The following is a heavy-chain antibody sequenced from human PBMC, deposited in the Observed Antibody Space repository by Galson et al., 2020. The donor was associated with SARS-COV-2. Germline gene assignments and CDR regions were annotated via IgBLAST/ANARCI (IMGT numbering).Heavy chain of an antibody. CDR1: GGSISSNNYY. D-gene: IGHD2-2*03. V-gene: IGHV4-39*07. CDR2: IYYDGST. Sequence: SETLSLTCSVSGGSISSNNYYWGWIRQPPGRGLEWIGMIYYDGSTYYNPSLKSRVTISMDTSENDFSLKVNSVNAADTAVYYCARVTWIFDPWHLDYWGQGTQVTVSS. J-gene: IGHJ4*02. CDR3: ARVTWIFDPWHLDY.